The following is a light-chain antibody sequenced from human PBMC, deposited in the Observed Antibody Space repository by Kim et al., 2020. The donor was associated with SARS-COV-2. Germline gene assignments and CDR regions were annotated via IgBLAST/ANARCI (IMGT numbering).Light chain of an antibody. CDR2: INSDGSH. CDR3: QTWGTGIHV. J-gene: IGLJ3*02. V-gene: IGLV4-69*01. CDR1: SGHSSYA. Sequence: QLVLTQSPSASASLGASVKLTCTLSSGHSSYAIAWHQQQPEKGPRYLMRINSDGSHTKGDGIPDRFSGSSSGADRYLTISSLQSEDEADYYCQTWGTGIHVFGGGTQLTVL.